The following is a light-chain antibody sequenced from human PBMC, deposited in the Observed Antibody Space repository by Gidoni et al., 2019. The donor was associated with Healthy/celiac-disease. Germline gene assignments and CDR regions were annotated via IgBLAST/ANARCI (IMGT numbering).Light chain of an antibody. V-gene: IGKV1-33*01. J-gene: IGKJ4*01. CDR3: QQYDNLPLT. CDR2: DAS. CDR1: QDISNY. Sequence: DIQMTQSPSSLSASVGDRVTITCQASQDISNYLKWYQQKPGKAPKLLIYDASKLETGVPSRFSGSGSGTDFTFTISSLQPEDIATYYCQQYDNLPLTFGGGTKVEIK.